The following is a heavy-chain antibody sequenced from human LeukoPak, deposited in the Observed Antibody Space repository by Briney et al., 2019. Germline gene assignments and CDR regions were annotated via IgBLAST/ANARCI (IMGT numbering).Heavy chain of an antibody. CDR2: ISSSSSYI. Sequence: GGSLRLSCAASGFTVSSNYMSWVRQAPGKGLEWVSSISSSSSYIYYADSVKGRFTISRDNAKNSLYLQMNSLRAEDTAVYYCARGEVGAFDIWGQGTMVTVSS. J-gene: IGHJ3*02. CDR1: GFTVSSNY. CDR3: ARGEVGAFDI. V-gene: IGHV3-21*01.